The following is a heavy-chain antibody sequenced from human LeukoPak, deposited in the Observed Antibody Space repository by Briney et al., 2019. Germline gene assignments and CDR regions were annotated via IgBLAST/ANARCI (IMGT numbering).Heavy chain of an antibody. CDR3: ARDLPITMTSAAFDI. V-gene: IGHV3-7*01. CDR2: IKQDGSEK. D-gene: IGHD3-22*01. Sequence: GGSLRLSCAVSGFTFSSYWMSWVRQAPGKGLEWVANIKQDGSEKYYVDSVKGRFTISRDNAKNSLYLQMSSLRAEDTAVYYCARDLPITMTSAAFDIWGQGTMVTVSS. CDR1: GFTFSSYW. J-gene: IGHJ3*02.